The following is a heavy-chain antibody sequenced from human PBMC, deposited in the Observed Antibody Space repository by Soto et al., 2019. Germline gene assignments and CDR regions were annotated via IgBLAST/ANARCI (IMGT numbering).Heavy chain of an antibody. D-gene: IGHD3-3*01. Sequence: TLSLTCTVSGGSISSGGYYWSWIRQHPGKGLEWIGYIYYSGSTYYNPSLKSRVTISVDTSKNQFSLKLSSVTAADTAVYYCASQGLTIFGVVMSRGVDYWGQGTLVTVSS. V-gene: IGHV4-31*03. CDR1: GGSISSGGYY. J-gene: IGHJ4*02. CDR3: ASQGLTIFGVVMSRGVDY. CDR2: IYYSGST.